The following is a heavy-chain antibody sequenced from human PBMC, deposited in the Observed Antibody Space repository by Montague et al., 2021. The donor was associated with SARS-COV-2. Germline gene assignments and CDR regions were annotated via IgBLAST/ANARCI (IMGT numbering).Heavy chain of an antibody. CDR3: ARAKHGITMIVVVMTAVDNCFDY. CDR2: IHHSGST. Sequence: SETLSLTCAVYGGSFSGYYWSWIRQPPGKGLEWIGEIHHSGSTNYNPSLKSRVTISVDTSKNQFPLKLSPGTAAATAVYYCARAKHGITMIVVVMTAVDNCFDYWGQGTLVTVSS. CDR1: GGSFSGYY. D-gene: IGHD3-22*01. V-gene: IGHV4-34*01. J-gene: IGHJ4*02.